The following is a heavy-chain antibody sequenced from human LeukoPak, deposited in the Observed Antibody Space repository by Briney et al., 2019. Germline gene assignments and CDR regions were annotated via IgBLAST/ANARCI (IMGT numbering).Heavy chain of an antibody. D-gene: IGHD2-2*01. V-gene: IGHV1-8*01. CDR2: MNPNSGNT. Sequence: GASVKVYCKASGYTFTSYDINWVRQATGQGLEWMGWMNPNSGNTGYAQKFQGRVTMTRNTSISTAYMELSSLRSEDTAVYYCARAPIVVVPAARRRLNYFDYWGQGTLVTVSS. J-gene: IGHJ4*02. CDR3: ARAPIVVVPAARRRLNYFDY. CDR1: GYTFTSYD.